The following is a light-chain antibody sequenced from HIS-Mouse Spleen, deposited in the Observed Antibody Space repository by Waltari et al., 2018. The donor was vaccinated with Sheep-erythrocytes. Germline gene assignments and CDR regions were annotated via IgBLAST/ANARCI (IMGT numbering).Light chain of an antibody. CDR1: SSDVGSYNL. V-gene: IGLV2-23*01. CDR2: EGS. CDR3: CSYAGSSTPWV. Sequence: QSALTQPASVSGSPGQSITIPRPGTSSDVGSYNLVSVYQQHPGKAAKPMIYEGSKRPSGVSNRFSGSKSGNTASLTISGLQAEDEADYYCCSYAGSSTPWVFGGGTKLTVL. J-gene: IGLJ3*02.